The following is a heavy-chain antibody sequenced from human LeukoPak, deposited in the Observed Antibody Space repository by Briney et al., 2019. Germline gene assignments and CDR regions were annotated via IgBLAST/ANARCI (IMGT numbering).Heavy chain of an antibody. CDR1: GFTFSSYA. CDR3: AKDRVVRGVMGAFDI. D-gene: IGHD3-10*01. CDR2: IIGSGDNI. V-gene: IGHV3-23*01. Sequence: GGSLRLSFAASGFTFSSYAMSWVRHAPGKGLEWVSAIIGSGDNIYYADSVKCRFTISKDNSKNTLYPQMNSLRAEDTAVYYCAKDRVVRGVMGAFDIWGQGTMVTVSS. J-gene: IGHJ3*02.